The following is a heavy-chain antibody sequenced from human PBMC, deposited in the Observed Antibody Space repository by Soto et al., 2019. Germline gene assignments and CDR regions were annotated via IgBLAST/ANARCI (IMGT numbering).Heavy chain of an antibody. CDR3: ARDSGSYFPFTNPIDY. D-gene: IGHD1-26*01. J-gene: IGHJ4*02. Sequence: ASVKVSCKASGYTFTSYGISWVRQAPGQGLEWMGWISAYNGNTNYAQKLQGRVTMTTDTSTSTAYMELRSLRSDDTAVYYCARDSGSYFPFTNPIDYWGQGTLVTVSS. V-gene: IGHV1-18*01. CDR2: ISAYNGNT. CDR1: GYTFTSYG.